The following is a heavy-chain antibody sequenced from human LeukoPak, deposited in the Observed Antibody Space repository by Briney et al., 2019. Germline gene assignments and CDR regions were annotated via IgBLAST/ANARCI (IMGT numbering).Heavy chain of an antibody. CDR3: VSHLSDIISCPIY. J-gene: IGHJ4*02. V-gene: IGHV5-51*01. CDR2: IYPGDSST. CDR1: GYTFATYW. D-gene: IGHD6-13*01. Sequence: GESLKIPCKGSGYTFATYWSGWVRRMPGKGREWRGIIYPGDSSTTYSPSFQAQLTISADKSIRTAYLQWNSLKASDTAIYYCVSHLSDIISCPIYSGPGTLITVAS.